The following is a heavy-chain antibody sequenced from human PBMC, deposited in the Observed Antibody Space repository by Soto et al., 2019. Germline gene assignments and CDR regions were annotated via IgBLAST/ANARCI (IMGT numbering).Heavy chain of an antibody. CDR3: ARDRLELKKGEYYYYYMDV. CDR1: GYTFTSYA. V-gene: IGHV1-3*01. CDR2: INAGNGNT. Sequence: ASVKVSCKASGYTFTSYAMHWVRQAPGQRLEWMGWINAGNGNTKYSQKFQGRVTITRDTSASTAYMELSSLRSEDTAVYYCARDRLELKKGEYYYYYMDVWGKGTTVTVSS. D-gene: IGHD1-7*01. J-gene: IGHJ6*03.